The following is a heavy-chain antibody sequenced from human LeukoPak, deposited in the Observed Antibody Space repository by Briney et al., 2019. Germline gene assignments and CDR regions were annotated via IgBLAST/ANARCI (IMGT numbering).Heavy chain of an antibody. Sequence: GESLKISCKGSGHSFTSYWIGWVRQMPGKGLEWMGIIYPDDSDTRYSPSFKGQVTILADKSISTAYLQWSSLKASDTAMYYCARTSGLVGARTGWDYFDYWGQGTLVTVSS. CDR1: GHSFTSYW. CDR2: IYPDDSDT. J-gene: IGHJ4*02. CDR3: ARTSGLVGARTGWDYFDY. D-gene: IGHD1-26*01. V-gene: IGHV5-51*01.